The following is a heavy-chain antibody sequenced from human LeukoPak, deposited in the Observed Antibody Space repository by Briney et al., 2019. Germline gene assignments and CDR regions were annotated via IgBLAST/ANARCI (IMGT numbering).Heavy chain of an antibody. CDR1: GYTFTGYY. Sequence: ASVKVSCKASGYTFTGYYMHWVRQAPGQGLEWMGRINPNRGGTNYAQKFQGRVTMTRDTSIRTAYMELNKLRCDDTAVYYCARVRSGSFFDFWGKGTLVTVSS. V-gene: IGHV1-2*06. J-gene: IGHJ4*02. CDR2: INPNRGGT. CDR3: ARVRSGSFFDF. D-gene: IGHD1-26*01.